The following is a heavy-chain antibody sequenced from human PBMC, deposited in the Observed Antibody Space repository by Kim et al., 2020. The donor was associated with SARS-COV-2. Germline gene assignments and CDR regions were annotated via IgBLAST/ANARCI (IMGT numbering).Heavy chain of an antibody. D-gene: IGHD2-15*01. CDR3: AGEFNRVGSDNNHNHNCFDP. J-gene: IGHJ5*02. CDR2: IYSDGTT. Sequence: GGSLRLSCAASGLTVSTTFMSWVRQAPGKGLEWVSGIYSDGTTWYPDSVKGRFTMSRDSSKNTIYLQMNSLRAEDTAVYYCAGEFNRVGSDNNHNHNCFDPWGQGTLVTVSS. CDR1: GLTVSTTF. V-gene: IGHV3-53*01.